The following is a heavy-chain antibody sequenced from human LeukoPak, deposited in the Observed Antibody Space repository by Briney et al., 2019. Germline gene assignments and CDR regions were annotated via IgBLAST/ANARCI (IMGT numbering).Heavy chain of an antibody. CDR1: GGSISSYY. J-gene: IGHJ6*03. V-gene: IGHV4-59*01. CDR3: ARDAPYCSGGSCYRYYYYMDV. CDR2: IYYSGST. Sequence: SETLSLTCTVSGGSISSYYWSWIRQPPGKGLEWIGYIYYSGSTNYNPSLKSRVTISVDTSKNQFSLKLSSVTAVDTAVYYCARDAPYCSGGSCYRYYYYMDVWGKGTTVTVSS. D-gene: IGHD2-15*01.